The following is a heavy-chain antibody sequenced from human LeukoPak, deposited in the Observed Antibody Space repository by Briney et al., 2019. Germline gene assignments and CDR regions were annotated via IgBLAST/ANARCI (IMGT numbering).Heavy chain of an antibody. D-gene: IGHD6-13*01. CDR1: GFTFSTYW. J-gene: IGHJ4*01. CDR3: ARDSAGNDY. CDR2: IKQDGCEK. V-gene: IGHV3-7*01. Sequence: GGSLRLSCAASGFTFSTYWMSWVRQAPGKGLEWVANIKQDGCEKYYVDSVKGRFTISRDNAKNSLYLQMNSLRAEDTAMYYCARDSAGNDYWGHGTLVTVSS.